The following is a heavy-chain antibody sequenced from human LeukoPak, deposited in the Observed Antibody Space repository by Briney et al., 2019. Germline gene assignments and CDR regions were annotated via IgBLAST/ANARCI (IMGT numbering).Heavy chain of an antibody. CDR1: GFTFGSFA. D-gene: IGHD6-19*01. V-gene: IGHV3-23*01. J-gene: IGHJ4*02. CDR3: AKTTVGYSSGRYPGWPADS. CDR2: IVGSGGIT. Sequence: GGSLILSCVASGFTFGSFAIYWIRPAPGKGLEWVSGIVGSGGITYYADSVQGRFIISRDNSKNTVYLQMNSLRDEDTGIYYCAKTTVGYSSGRYPGWPADSWGQGVPVTVSS.